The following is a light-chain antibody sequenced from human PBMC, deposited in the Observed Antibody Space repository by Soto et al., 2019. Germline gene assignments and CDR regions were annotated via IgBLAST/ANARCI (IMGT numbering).Light chain of an antibody. V-gene: IGKV3-15*01. CDR3: QQYNSWPPWT. CDR2: GAS. Sequence: EIVMTQSPATLSVAPCEIATLSCSASQSVSSDLAWYQQKPGQAPRLLIYGASTRATGIPARFSGSGSGTEFTLTISSLQSEDFAVYYCQQYNSWPPWTFGQGTKVDIK. CDR1: QSVSSD. J-gene: IGKJ1*01.